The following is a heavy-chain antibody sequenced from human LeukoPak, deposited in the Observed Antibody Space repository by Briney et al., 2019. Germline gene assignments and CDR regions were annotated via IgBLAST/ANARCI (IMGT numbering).Heavy chain of an antibody. Sequence: ASVKVSCKASGYTFTSYGISWVRQAPGQGLEWMGWISAYNGNTNYAQKLQGRVTMTTDTSTSTAYMELRSLRSDDTAVYYCARATSSIAARAYYYYYYMDVWGKVTTVTVSS. D-gene: IGHD6-6*01. CDR3: ARATSSIAARAYYYYYYMDV. J-gene: IGHJ6*03. CDR2: ISAYNGNT. V-gene: IGHV1-18*01. CDR1: GYTFTSYG.